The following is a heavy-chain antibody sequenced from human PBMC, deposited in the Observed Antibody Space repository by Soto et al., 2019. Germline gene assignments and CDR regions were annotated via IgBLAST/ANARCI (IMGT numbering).Heavy chain of an antibody. J-gene: IGHJ6*02. CDR3: AKELQRGMDV. CDR1: GYTFSVYH. CDR2: VHPNSGGT. Sequence: QVHLVQSGAEVKQPGASVKVSCKASGYTFSVYHMHWVRPAPGQGLAWMGWVHPNSGGTNYAQSFEGRVTMTRDTSINTAYMELSRLTSDDTAVYYCAKELQRGMDVWGQGTTVTVSS. V-gene: IGHV1-2*02. D-gene: IGHD4-4*01.